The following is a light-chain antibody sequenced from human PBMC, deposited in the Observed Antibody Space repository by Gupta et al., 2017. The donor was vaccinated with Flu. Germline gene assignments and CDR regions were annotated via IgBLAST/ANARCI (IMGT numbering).Light chain of an antibody. CDR2: DVT. V-gene: IGLV2-11*03. CDR1: DVGAYYY. Sequence: DVGAYYYVSWYQQHPGKGPNPIIYDVTRRSSGVPNRFPGSKSGNTASLTISGFQAEDEAHSYCSSYACRSACVVFGGGTHLTVL. CDR3: SSYACRSACVV. J-gene: IGLJ2*01.